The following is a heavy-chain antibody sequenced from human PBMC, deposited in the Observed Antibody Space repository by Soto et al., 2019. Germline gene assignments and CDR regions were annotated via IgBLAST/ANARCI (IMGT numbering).Heavy chain of an antibody. V-gene: IGHV3-33*01. J-gene: IGHJ4*02. CDR2: IWYDGSNK. D-gene: IGHD6-13*01. Sequence: QVQLVESGGGVVQPGRSLRLSCAASGFTFSSYGMHWVRQAPGKGLEWVAVIWYDGSNKYYADSVKGRFPISRDNSKNVLHVEMNSLRAEDTAVYYCASPYSSRWCFDYWGQGALVTVSS. CDR3: ASPYSSRWCFDY. CDR1: GFTFSSYG.